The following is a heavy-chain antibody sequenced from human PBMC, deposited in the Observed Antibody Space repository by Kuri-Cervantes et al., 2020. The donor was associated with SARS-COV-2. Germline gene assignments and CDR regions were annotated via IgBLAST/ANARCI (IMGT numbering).Heavy chain of an antibody. CDR2: IYHSGST. J-gene: IGHJ6*02. Sequence: TLPLTCAVSGGSISSSNWWSWVRQPPGKGLEWIGEIYHSGSTNYNPSLKSRVTISVDKSKNQFSLKLSSVTAADTAVYYCARKVGGGDLYYYGMDVWGQGTTVTVSS. V-gene: IGHV4-4*02. CDR1: GGSISSSNW. D-gene: IGHD4-17*01. CDR3: ARKVGGGDLYYYGMDV.